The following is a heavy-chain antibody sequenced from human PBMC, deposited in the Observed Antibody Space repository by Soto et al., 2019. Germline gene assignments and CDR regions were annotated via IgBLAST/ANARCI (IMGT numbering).Heavy chain of an antibody. V-gene: IGHV1-24*01. J-gene: IGHJ4*02. CDR3: ATGNGAAGRPKYYFDY. CDR1: GYTLTEFS. CDR2: FDPEDGET. D-gene: IGHD6-13*01. Sequence: QVQLVQSGAEVKKPGASVKVSCKVSGYTLTEFSMHWVRQAPGKGLEWMGGFDPEDGETIYAQKFQGRVTMTEDTSTDTAYMELSSLRSEDTAVYYCATGNGAAGRPKYYFDYWGQGTLVTVSS.